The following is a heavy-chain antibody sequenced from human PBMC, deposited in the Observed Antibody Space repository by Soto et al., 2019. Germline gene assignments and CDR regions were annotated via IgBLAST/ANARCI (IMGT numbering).Heavy chain of an antibody. CDR3: ARDSPITMVRGVPYYYGMDV. Sequence: GTYYNPSLKSRVTISVDTSKNQFSLKLSSVTAADTAVYYCARDSPITMVRGVPYYYGMDVWGQGTTVTVSS. D-gene: IGHD3-10*01. J-gene: IGHJ6*02. V-gene: IGHV4-31*02. CDR2: GT.